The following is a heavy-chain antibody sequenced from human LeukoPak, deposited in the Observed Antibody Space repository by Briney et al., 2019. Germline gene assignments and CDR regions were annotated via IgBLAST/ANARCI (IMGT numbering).Heavy chain of an antibody. CDR1: GFTFSSYG. CDR3: ANLQNSNDPTFDY. Sequence: GGSLRLSCAASGFTFSSYGMHWVRQAPGKGLEWVAVISYDGSNKYYADSVKGRFTISRDNSKNTLYLQMDSLRAEDTAVYYCANLQNSNDPTFDYWGQGTLVTVSS. V-gene: IGHV3-30*18. D-gene: IGHD4-11*01. J-gene: IGHJ4*02. CDR2: ISYDGSNK.